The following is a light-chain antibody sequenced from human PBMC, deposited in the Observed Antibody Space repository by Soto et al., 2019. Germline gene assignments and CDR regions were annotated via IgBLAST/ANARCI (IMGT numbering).Light chain of an antibody. CDR3: QQYNSYSEA. CDR2: DAS. Sequence: DIQMTQSPSTRSASVGDRVTITCRASQSITNWLAWYQQKPGKAPKLLIYDASSLESGVPSRFSGSGSGTEFTLTISSLQPDDFATYYCQQYNSYSEAFGQGTKVDI. V-gene: IGKV1-5*01. J-gene: IGKJ1*01. CDR1: QSITNW.